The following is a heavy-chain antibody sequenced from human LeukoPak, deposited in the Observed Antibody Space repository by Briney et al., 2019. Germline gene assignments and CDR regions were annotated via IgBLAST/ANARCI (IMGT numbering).Heavy chain of an antibody. V-gene: IGHV3-64*01. J-gene: IGHJ4*02. CDR1: GFTFSSYG. CDR2: ISSNGGST. CDR3: AREYCSSTNCYKTIDY. D-gene: IGHD2-2*02. Sequence: GGSLRLSCAASGFTFSSYGMHWVRQAPGKGLEYVSAISSNGGSTFYANSVKGKFTISRDNSKNTLYLQMGSLRAEDMAVYYCAREYCSSTNCYKTIDYWGQGTLVTVSS.